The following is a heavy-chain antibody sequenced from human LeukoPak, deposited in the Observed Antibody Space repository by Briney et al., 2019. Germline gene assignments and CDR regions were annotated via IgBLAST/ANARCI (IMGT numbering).Heavy chain of an antibody. V-gene: IGHV3-30*18. CDR1: GFTFSSYG. Sequence: PGGSLRLSCAASGFTFSSYGMHWVRQAPGKGLEWVAVISYDGSNKYYADSVKGRFTISRDNSKNTLYLQMNSLRAEDTAVYYCAKLNTAMVLYRGQGTLVTVSS. D-gene: IGHD5-18*01. CDR2: ISYDGSNK. J-gene: IGHJ4*02. CDR3: AKLNTAMVLY.